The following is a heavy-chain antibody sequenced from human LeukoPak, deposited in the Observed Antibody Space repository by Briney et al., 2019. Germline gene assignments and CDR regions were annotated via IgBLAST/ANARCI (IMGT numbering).Heavy chain of an antibody. V-gene: IGHV4-34*01. D-gene: IGHD3-10*01. J-gene: IGHJ6*03. CDR2: INHSGST. Sequence: PLETLSLTCAVYGGSFSGYYWSWIRQPPGKGLEWIGEINHSGSTNYNPSLKSRVTISVDTSKNQFSLKLSSVTAADTAVYYCARHDYYGSGSFYYMDVWGKGTTVTVSS. CDR3: ARHDYYGSGSFYYMDV. CDR1: GGSFSGYY.